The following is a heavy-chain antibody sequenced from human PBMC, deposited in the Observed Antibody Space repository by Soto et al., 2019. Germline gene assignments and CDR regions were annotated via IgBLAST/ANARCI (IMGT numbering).Heavy chain of an antibody. CDR2: TYYRSKWYN. Sequence: SQTLSLTCAVSGDSVSTNSAACNWIRQSPSRGLEWLGRTYYRSKWYNDYAVSVKSRININADTSKNQISLQLNAVTPEDTAVYYCARAGPDYYSYGLDVWGQGTTVTVPS. CDR3: ARAGPDYYSYGLDV. CDR1: GDSVSTNSAA. V-gene: IGHV6-1*01. D-gene: IGHD3-10*01. J-gene: IGHJ6*02.